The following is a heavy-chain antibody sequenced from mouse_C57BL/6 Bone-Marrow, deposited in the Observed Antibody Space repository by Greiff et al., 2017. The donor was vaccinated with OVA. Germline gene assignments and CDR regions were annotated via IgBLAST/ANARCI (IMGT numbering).Heavy chain of an antibody. V-gene: IGHV1-59*01. CDR1: GYTFTSYW. CDR3: ARLGGYGSSYWYFDV. D-gene: IGHD1-1*01. Sequence: QVQLQQPGAELVRPGTSVKLSCKASGYTFTSYWMHWVKQRPGQGLEWIGVIDPSDSYTNYNQKFKGKATLTVDTSSSTAYMQLSSLTSEDSAVYYCARLGGYGSSYWYFDVWGTGTTVTVSS. CDR2: IDPSDSYT. J-gene: IGHJ1*03.